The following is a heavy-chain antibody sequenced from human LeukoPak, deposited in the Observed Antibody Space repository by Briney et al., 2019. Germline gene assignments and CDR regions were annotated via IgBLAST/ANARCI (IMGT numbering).Heavy chain of an antibody. J-gene: IGHJ4*02. V-gene: IGHV4-39*07. D-gene: IGHD3-9*01. CDR3: ARDRRLRYFDWLLPNYFDY. CDR1: GGSISSSSYY. CDR2: IYYSGST. Sequence: SETLSLTCTVSGGSISSSSYYWGWIRQPPGKGLEWIGSIYYSGSTYYNPSLKSRVTISVDTSKNQFSLKLSSVTAADTAVYYCARDRRLRYFDWLLPNYFDYWGQGTLVTVSS.